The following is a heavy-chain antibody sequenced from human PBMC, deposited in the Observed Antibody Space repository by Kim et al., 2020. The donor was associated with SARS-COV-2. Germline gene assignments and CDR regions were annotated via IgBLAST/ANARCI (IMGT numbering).Heavy chain of an antibody. D-gene: IGHD2-15*01. CDR3: ARDMVEGRAVNWYFDL. V-gene: IGHV1-2*06. CDR1: GYTFTGYY. Sequence: ASVKVSCKASGYTFTGYYMHWVRQAPGQGLEWMGRINPNSGGTNYAQKFQGRVTMTRDTSISTAYMELSRLRSDDTAVYYCARDMVEGRAVNWYFDLWGRGTLVTVSS. J-gene: IGHJ2*01. CDR2: INPNSGGT.